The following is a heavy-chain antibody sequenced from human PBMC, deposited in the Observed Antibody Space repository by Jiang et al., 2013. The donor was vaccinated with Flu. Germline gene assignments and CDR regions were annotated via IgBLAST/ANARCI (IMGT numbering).Heavy chain of an antibody. Sequence: GGPLRLSCAASGFTFRVYGMGWVRQAPGRGLEWISYITPTSNAVYYAASVKGRFTISRDNAKNSLYLHMNSLTDEDTAVYYCARVRGLFDHWGQGALVTVSS. V-gene: IGHV3-48*02. J-gene: IGHJ4*02. CDR3: ARVRGLFDH. CDR2: ITPTSNAV. CDR1: GFTFRVYG.